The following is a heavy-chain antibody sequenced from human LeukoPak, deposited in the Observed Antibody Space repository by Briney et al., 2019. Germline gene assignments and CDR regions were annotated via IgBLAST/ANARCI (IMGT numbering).Heavy chain of an antibody. J-gene: IGHJ4*02. CDR2: IKQDGSEK. Sequence: GGSLRLSCAASGFTFSSYWMSWVRQAPGKGLEWVANIKQDGSEKYYVDSVKGRFTISRDNSKNTLFLQMNSLRVEDTAVYYCARGYSFVDYWGQGTLVTVSS. CDR1: GFTFSSYW. CDR3: ARGYSFVDY. D-gene: IGHD5-18*01. V-gene: IGHV3-7*04.